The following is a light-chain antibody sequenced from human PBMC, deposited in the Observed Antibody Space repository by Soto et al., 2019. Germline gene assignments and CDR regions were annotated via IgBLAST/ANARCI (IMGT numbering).Light chain of an antibody. V-gene: IGKV3-20*01. CDR3: HQYQTSPWT. CDR1: QSLANSR. Sequence: IVLTQSPGTLSLSPGETAIVSCRASQSLANSRLAWYQQKPGQAPRLLIYDVSSRATGIPDRFSGSGSGTDFTLSISRLEPEDFAVYFCHQYQTSPWTFGRGTKVDIK. J-gene: IGKJ1*01. CDR2: DVS.